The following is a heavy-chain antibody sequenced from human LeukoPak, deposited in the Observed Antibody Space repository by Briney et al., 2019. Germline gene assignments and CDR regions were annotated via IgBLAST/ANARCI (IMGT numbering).Heavy chain of an antibody. Sequence: PGGSLRLSCAASGFTLSNYDMNWVRQAPGKGLEWVSSISTSSRYIYYKDSVRGRFTISRDDAKNSVYLEMNSTRAEDTAVYSCARADCSSSTCYLRRSWFDPWGQGTLVTVSS. V-gene: IGHV3-21*01. CDR2: ISTSSRYI. CDR1: GFTLSNYD. CDR3: ARADCSSSTCYLRRSWFDP. J-gene: IGHJ5*02. D-gene: IGHD2-2*01.